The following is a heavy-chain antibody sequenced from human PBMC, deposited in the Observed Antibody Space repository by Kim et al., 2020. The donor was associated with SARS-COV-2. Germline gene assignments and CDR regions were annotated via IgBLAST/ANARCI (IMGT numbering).Heavy chain of an antibody. J-gene: IGHJ6*02. CDR1: GFTFDDYT. Sequence: GGSLRLSCAASGFTFDDYTMHWVRQAPGKGLEWVSLISWDGGSTYYADSVKGRFTISRDNSKNSLYLQMNSLRTEDTALYYCAKDIGPRYSYGYYYYYGMDVWGQGTTVTVSS. D-gene: IGHD5-18*01. V-gene: IGHV3-43*01. CDR2: ISWDGGST. CDR3: AKDIGPRYSYGYYYYYGMDV.